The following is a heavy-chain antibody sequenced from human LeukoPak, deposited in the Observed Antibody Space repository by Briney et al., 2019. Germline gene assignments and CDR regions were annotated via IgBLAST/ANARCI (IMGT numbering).Heavy chain of an antibody. CDR3: ARDGDRSGYYMGMYNWFDP. CDR2: ISYDGSKK. Sequence: GGSLRLSCAASGFTFSTYAMHWVRQAPGKGLEWVAVISYDGSKKYYADSVKGRFTISRDNSKNTLYLQMNSLRAEDTAVYYCARDGDRSGYYMGMYNWFDPWGQGTLVTVSS. CDR1: GFTFSTYA. D-gene: IGHD3-3*01. J-gene: IGHJ5*02. V-gene: IGHV3-30*04.